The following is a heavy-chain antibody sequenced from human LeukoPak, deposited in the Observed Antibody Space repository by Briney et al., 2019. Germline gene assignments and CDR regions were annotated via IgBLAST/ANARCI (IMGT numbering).Heavy chain of an antibody. CDR2: IQFDGGDI. D-gene: IGHD1-1*01. CDR1: GLTFSNYG. Sequence: GGSLRLSCAASGLTFSNYGMHWVRQAPGKGLEWVAFIQFDGGDIFYTDSVKGRFTISRDNTKNLLFLEMNNLRGDDTAIYYCVRESRPGGAMGLYHNLDYWGQGTLVAVSS. J-gene: IGHJ4*02. CDR3: VRESRPGGAMGLYHNLDY. V-gene: IGHV3-30*02.